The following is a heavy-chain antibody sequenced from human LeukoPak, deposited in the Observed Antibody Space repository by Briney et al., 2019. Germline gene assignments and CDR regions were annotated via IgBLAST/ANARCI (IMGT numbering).Heavy chain of an antibody. CDR2: INHSGST. V-gene: IGHV4-34*01. J-gene: IGHJ5*02. CDR3: ARRGVGRDYNRRYNWFDP. D-gene: IGHD4-11*01. CDR1: GGSFSGYY. Sequence: SETLSLTCAVYGGSFSGYYWSWIRQPPGKGLEWIGEINHSGSTIYNPSLRSRVTISVDTSKNQVSLKLTSVTAADTGVYYCARRGVGRDYNRRYNWFDPWGQGTLVTVSS.